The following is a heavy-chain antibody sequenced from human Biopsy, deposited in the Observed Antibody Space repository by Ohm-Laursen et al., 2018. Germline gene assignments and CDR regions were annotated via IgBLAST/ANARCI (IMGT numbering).Heavy chain of an antibody. V-gene: IGHV3-33*08. CDR1: GFTFTSYA. Sequence: SLRLSCSASGFTFTSYAMHWVRQAPGKGLEWVAAIWYDGSNKNYADSVKGRFTISRDNSKNTLYLQMNSLRAEDTALYYCARGGQGGFLEWLFIGWGQGTLVTVSS. CDR2: IWYDGSNK. J-gene: IGHJ4*02. CDR3: ARGGQGGFLEWLFIG. D-gene: IGHD3-3*01.